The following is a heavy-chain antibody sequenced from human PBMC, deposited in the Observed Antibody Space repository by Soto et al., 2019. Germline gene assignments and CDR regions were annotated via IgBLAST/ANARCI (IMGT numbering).Heavy chain of an antibody. CDR3: AATDTSGRLIKS. CDR1: GVPLRGTEYY. Sequence: SETLSLTCTVSGVPLRGTEYYWSWIRQHPTMGLEWIGYIYYRGNTYYNPSLRGRVSMSVDTSQNQFSLRVNSVTAADTAVYYCAATDTSGRLIKSWGQGTLVTV. J-gene: IGHJ5*02. D-gene: IGHD1-26*01. CDR2: IYYRGNT. V-gene: IGHV4-31*03.